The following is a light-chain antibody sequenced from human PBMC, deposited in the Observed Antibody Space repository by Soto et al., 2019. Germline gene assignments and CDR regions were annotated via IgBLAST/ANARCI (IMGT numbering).Light chain of an antibody. J-gene: IGLJ3*02. CDR3: AAWDDSLNGLWV. V-gene: IGLV1-44*01. CDR1: SSNIGSNT. Sequence: QSVLTQPPSASGTPGQRVTISCSGSSSNIGSNTVNWYQQLPGTAPKLLIYSNNQRPSGVPDRFSGSKSGTSASLAISGLQSGDEADYYCAAWDDSLNGLWVFGGGTQLTVL. CDR2: SNN.